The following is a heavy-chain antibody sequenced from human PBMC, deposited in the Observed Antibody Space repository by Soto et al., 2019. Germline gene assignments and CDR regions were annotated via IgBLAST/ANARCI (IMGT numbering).Heavy chain of an antibody. J-gene: IGHJ6*01. V-gene: IGHV4-39*01. D-gene: IGHD5-18*01. CDR1: GGSISSGGYY. CDR2: IFYSGST. CDR3: ACIFSRGYRYGVYYYGIDC. Sequence: LPKTLSLTCTVSGGSISSGGYYWGWFRQPPGKGLEWIGRIFYSGSTYYNPSLKSRVTISLDTSKNVFALNLSSVTAADTTVYFCACIFSRGYRYGVYYYGIDCWGQGTTVTGSA.